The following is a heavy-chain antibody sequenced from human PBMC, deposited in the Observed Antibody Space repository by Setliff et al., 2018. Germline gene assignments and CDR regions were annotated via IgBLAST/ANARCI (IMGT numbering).Heavy chain of an antibody. CDR1: GFTFSSYW. CDR2: SNSDGSST. V-gene: IGHV3-74*01. Sequence: GESLKISCAASGFTFSSYWMHWVRQVPGKGLVWVSRSNSDGSSTSYADSVKGRFTISRDNAKNTLYLQMNSLRAEDTAVYYCARERSLWFGELSRQHFDYWGQGTLVTVSS. CDR3: ARERSLWFGELSRQHFDY. D-gene: IGHD3-10*01. J-gene: IGHJ4*02.